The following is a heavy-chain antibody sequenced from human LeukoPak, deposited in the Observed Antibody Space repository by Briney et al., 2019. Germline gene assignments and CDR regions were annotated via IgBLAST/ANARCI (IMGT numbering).Heavy chain of an antibody. CDR3: ASYYYGSGSYY. Sequence: SVKVSCKASGGTFSSYAISWVRQAPGQGLEWMGRIIPILGIANYAQKFQGRVTITADKSTSTAYMELSSLRSEDTAVYYCASYYYGSGSYYWGQGTLVTVSS. V-gene: IGHV1-69*04. D-gene: IGHD3-10*01. J-gene: IGHJ4*02. CDR2: IIPILGIA. CDR1: GGTFSSYA.